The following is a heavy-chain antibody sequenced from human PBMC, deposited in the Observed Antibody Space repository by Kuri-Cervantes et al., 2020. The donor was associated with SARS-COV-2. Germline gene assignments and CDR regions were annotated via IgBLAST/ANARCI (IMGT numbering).Heavy chain of an antibody. CDR3: ARDIHSSGWPGWFDP. Sequence: LRLSCTVSGGSISVGSYYWSWIRQPAGKGLEWIGRIYTSRSTNYNPSLKSRVTISVDTSKNQFTLKLSSVTAADTAVYYCARDIHSSGWPGWFDPWGKGTPVTVSS. CDR2: IYTSRST. D-gene: IGHD6-19*01. V-gene: IGHV4-61*02. J-gene: IGHJ5*02. CDR1: GGSISVGSYY.